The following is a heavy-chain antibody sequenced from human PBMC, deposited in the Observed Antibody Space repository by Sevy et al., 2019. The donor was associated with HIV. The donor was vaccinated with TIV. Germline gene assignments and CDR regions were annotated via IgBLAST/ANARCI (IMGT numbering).Heavy chain of an antibody. J-gene: IGHJ4*02. CDR3: SGEDSSGYYYFDY. V-gene: IGHV4-4*07. CDR1: GGSISSYY. CDR2: IYTSGST. D-gene: IGHD3-22*01. Sequence: SDTLSLTCTVSGGSISSYYWSWIRQPAGKGLEWIGRIYTSGSTNYNPSLKSRVTMSVDTSKNQFSLKLSSVTAADTAVYYCSGEDSSGYYYFDYWGQGTLVTVSS.